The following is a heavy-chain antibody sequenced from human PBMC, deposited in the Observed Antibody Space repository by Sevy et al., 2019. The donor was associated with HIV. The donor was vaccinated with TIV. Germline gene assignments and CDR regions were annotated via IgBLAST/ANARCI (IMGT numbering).Heavy chain of an antibody. V-gene: IGHV1-18*04. CDR1: GYTFTSYD. D-gene: IGHD2-8*01. CDR3: ARGGTNRWFDP. CDR2: ISAYNGNT. J-gene: IGHJ5*02. Sequence: GESLKISCKASGYTFTSYDISWVRQAPGQGLEWMGWISAYNGNTKYAQKLQGRVTMTTDTSTSTAYMELRSLRSDDTAFYYCARGGTNRWFDPWGQGTLVTVSS.